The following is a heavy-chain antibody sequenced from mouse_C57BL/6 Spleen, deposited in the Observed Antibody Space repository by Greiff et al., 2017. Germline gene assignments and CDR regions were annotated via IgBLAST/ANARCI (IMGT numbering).Heavy chain of an antibody. J-gene: IGHJ1*03. CDR2: INYDGSST. V-gene: IGHV5-16*01. D-gene: IGHD1-1*01. Sequence: EVMLVESEGGLVQPGSSMKLSCTASGFTFSDYYMAWVRQVPEKGLEWVANINYDGSSTYYLDSLKSRFIISRDNAYNILYLHMSRLQSKDTAAYYGAKEGYYYDSSLYWYFDVWGTGTTVTVSS. CDR3: AKEGYYYDSSLYWYFDV. CDR1: GFTFSDYY.